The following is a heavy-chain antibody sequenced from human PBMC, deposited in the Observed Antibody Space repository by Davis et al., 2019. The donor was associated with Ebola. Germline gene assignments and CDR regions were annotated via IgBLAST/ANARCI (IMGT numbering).Heavy chain of an antibody. Sequence: PSETLSLTCTVSGGSINNYYWSWIRQPPGKGLECIGYLYYSGNTNYNPSLNSRVTMSVDTSKNQFSLKLNSVTAADTAVYYCARKVDYSNFGLDIWGQGTLVTVSS. CDR2: LYYSGNT. CDR1: GGSINNYY. D-gene: IGHD4-11*01. CDR3: ARKVDYSNFGLDI. J-gene: IGHJ4*02. V-gene: IGHV4-59*08.